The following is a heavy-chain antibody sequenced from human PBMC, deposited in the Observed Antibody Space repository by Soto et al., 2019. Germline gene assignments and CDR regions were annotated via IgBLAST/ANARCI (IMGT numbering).Heavy chain of an antibody. CDR3: ARQIYDSDTGPNFQYYFDS. D-gene: IGHD3-22*01. V-gene: IGHV5-10-1*01. J-gene: IGHJ4*02. Sequence: GESLKISCKGSGYSFAGYWITWVRQKPGKGLERMGRIDPSDSQTYYSPSFRGHVTISATKSITTVFLQWSSLRASDTAMYYCARQIYDSDTGPNFQYYFDSWGQGTPVTASS. CDR2: IDPSDSQT. CDR1: GYSFAGYW.